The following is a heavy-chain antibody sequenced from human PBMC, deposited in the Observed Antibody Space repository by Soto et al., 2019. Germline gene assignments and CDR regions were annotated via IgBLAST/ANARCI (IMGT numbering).Heavy chain of an antibody. CDR2: IYYSGNT. CDR1: GSSISSGAYY. D-gene: IGHD3-16*01. J-gene: IGHJ4*02. CDR3: ARVGLRLGDYFDY. V-gene: IGHV4-31*03. Sequence: QVQLQESGPGLVKPSQTLSLTCTVSGSSISSGAYYWSWIRQHPGKGLEWIGYIYYSGNTYYNPSLKSRVTISVDTSKNQFSLKLSSVTAADTAVYYCARVGLRLGDYFDYWGQGTLVSVSS.